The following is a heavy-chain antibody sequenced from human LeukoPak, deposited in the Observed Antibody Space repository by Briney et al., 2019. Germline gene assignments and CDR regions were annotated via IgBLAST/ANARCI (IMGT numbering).Heavy chain of an antibody. J-gene: IGHJ3*02. V-gene: IGHV4-39*07. CDR1: GGSISSSSYY. CDR3: AREKRDLALWFAPPDAFDI. CDR2: IYYSGST. D-gene: IGHD3-10*01. Sequence: KTSETLSLTCTVSGGSISSSSYYWGWIRQPPGKGLEWIGSIYYSGSTYYNPSLKSRVTISVDTSKNQFSLKLSSVTAADTAVYYCAREKRDLALWFAPPDAFDIWGQGTMVTVSS.